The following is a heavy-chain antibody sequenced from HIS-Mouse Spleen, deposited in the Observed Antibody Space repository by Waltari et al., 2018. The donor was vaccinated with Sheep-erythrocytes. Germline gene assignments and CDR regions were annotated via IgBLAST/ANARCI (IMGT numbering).Heavy chain of an antibody. J-gene: IGHJ1*01. V-gene: IGHV4-31*03. CDR3: ARASPIYDYVWGSYRPGYFQH. Sequence: QVQLQESGPGLVKPSKTLSLNCTVSGGSISSGCYYWRWIRQHPGKGLEWIGYIYYSGSTYYNPSLKSRVTISVDTSKNQFSLKLSSVTAADTAVYYCARASPIYDYVWGSYRPGYFQHWGQGTLVTVSS. CDR1: GGSISSGCYY. CDR2: IYYSGST. D-gene: IGHD3-16*02.